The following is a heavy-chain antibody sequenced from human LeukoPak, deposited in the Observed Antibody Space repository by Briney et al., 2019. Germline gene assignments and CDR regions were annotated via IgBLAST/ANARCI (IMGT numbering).Heavy chain of an antibody. CDR1: GFTFSTSA. CDR3: AKGSYYDSSPRFDY. D-gene: IGHD3-22*01. Sequence: QTGGSLRLSCAASGFTFSTSAMSWVRQAPGKGLEWVSNISGSGSGGSTYYADSVKGRFTISRDNSKNTLYLQMNSLRAEDTAVYYCAKGSYYDSSPRFDYWGQGTLVTVSS. J-gene: IGHJ4*02. CDR2: ISGSGSGGST. V-gene: IGHV3-23*01.